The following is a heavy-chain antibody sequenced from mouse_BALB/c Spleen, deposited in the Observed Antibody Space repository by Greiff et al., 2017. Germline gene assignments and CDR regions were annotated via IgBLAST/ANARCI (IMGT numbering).Heavy chain of an antibody. Sequence: VHLVESGPGLVAPSQSLSITCTVSGFSLTSYGVHWVRQPPGKGLEWLGVIWAGGSTNYNSALMSRLSISKDNSKSQVFLKMNSLQTDDTAMYYCARGGYRYEGYAMDYWGQGTSVTVSS. CDR2: IWAGGST. J-gene: IGHJ4*01. V-gene: IGHV2-9*02. CDR3: ARGGYRYEGYAMDY. CDR1: GFSLTSYG. D-gene: IGHD2-14*01.